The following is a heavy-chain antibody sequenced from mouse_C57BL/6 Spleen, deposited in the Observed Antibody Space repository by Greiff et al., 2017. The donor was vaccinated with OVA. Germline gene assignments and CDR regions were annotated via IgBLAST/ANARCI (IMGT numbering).Heavy chain of an antibody. Sequence: EVQLQQSGPVLVKPGASVKMSCKASGYTFTDYYMNWVKQSHGKSLEWIGVINPYNGGTSYNQKFKGKATLPVDKSSSTAYMELNSLTSEDSAVYYCAREAPYGLNYYAMDYWGQGTSVTVSS. V-gene: IGHV1-19*01. J-gene: IGHJ4*01. CDR1: GYTFTDYY. CDR3: AREAPYGLNYYAMDY. CDR2: INPYNGGT. D-gene: IGHD1-1*01.